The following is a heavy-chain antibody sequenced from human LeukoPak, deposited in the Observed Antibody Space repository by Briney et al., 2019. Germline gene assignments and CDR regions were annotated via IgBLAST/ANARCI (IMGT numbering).Heavy chain of an antibody. CDR3: ARDTSGQRFDP. CDR2: ISAYNGNT. J-gene: IGHJ5*02. V-gene: IGHV1-18*01. CDR1: GYTFSSYG. D-gene: IGHD3-16*01. Sequence: GASVKVSCKASGYTFSSYGISWVRQAPGQGLEWMGWISAYNGNTNYAQKLQGRVTMTTDTSTNTAYMELRSLRSDDTAVYYCARDTSGQRFDPWGQGTLVTVSS.